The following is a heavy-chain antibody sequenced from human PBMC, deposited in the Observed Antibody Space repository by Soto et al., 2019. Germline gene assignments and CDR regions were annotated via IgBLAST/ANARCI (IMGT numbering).Heavy chain of an antibody. CDR1: GFTLSSYH. V-gene: IGHV3-48*03. J-gene: IGHJ6*02. D-gene: IGHD4-17*01. CDR3: ARNGWTETTSFRYAMDV. CDR2: INDGSYTV. Sequence: EVQLVESGGGLVQPGGSLRLSCEDSGFTLSSYHMDWVRQDPGKWLEWVSYINDGSYTVQYADSVKGRFTNSRDNAKNSIYLQMNSLRSDDTAVYYFARNGWTETTSFRYAMDVWGQGTTVNVSS.